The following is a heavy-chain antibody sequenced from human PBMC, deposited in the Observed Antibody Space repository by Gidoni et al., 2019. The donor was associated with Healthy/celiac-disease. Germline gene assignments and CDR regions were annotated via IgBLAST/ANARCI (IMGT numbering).Heavy chain of an antibody. Sequence: QLQLQESGPGLVKPSETLSLTCTVSGASISSSSYYWGWIRQPPGKGLEWIGSIYYSGSTYYNPSLKSRVTISVDTSKNQFSLKLSAVTAADTAVYYCARHEPGYYYFDYWGQGTLVTVSS. V-gene: IGHV4-39*01. J-gene: IGHJ4*02. CDR2: IYYSGST. CDR1: GASISSSSYY. D-gene: IGHD3-22*01. CDR3: ARHEPGYYYFDY.